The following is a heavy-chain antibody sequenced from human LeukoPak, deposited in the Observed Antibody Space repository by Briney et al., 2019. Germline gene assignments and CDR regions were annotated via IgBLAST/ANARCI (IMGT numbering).Heavy chain of an antibody. D-gene: IGHD3-10*01. Sequence: GGSLRLSCAASGFTFSSYSMNWVRQAPGKGLEWVSSISSSSSYIYYADSVKGRFTISRDNAKNSLYPQMNSLRAEDTAVYYCARDSVIGSGGYPFDYWGQGTLVTVSS. CDR2: ISSSSSYI. CDR3: ARDSVIGSGGYPFDY. V-gene: IGHV3-21*01. CDR1: GFTFSSYS. J-gene: IGHJ4*02.